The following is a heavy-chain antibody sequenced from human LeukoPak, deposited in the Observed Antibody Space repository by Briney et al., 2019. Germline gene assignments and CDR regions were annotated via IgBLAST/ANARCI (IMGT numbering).Heavy chain of an antibody. CDR2: INSDGSST. Sequence: GGSLRLSCAASGFTFSSYWMHWVRQAPGEGLVWVSRINSDGSSTSYADSVKGRFTISRDNAKNTLYLQMNSLRAEDTAVYYCARDYYYDSSGPLDYWGQGTLVTVSS. V-gene: IGHV3-74*01. J-gene: IGHJ4*02. D-gene: IGHD3-22*01. CDR3: ARDYYYDSSGPLDY. CDR1: GFTFSSYW.